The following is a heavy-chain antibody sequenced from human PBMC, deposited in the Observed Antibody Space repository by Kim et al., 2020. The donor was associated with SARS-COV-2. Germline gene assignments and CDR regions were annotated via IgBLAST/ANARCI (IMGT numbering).Heavy chain of an antibody. CDR2: IYYSGST. CDR3: ARGSVSWNSGNYFDY. CDR1: GGSISSYY. J-gene: IGHJ4*02. V-gene: IGHV4-59*13. D-gene: IGHD1-7*01. Sequence: SETLSLTCTVSGGSISSYYWSWIRQPPGKGLEWIGYIYYSGSTNYNPSLKSRVTISVDTSKNQFSLKLSSVTAADTAVYYCARGSVSWNSGNYFDYWGQGTLVTVSS.